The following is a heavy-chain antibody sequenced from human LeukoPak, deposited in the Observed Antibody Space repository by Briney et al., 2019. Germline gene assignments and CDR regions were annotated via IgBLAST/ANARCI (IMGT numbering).Heavy chain of an antibody. J-gene: IGHJ6*03. CDR3: ARDNWSAAAGYYYYMDV. D-gene: IGHD6-13*01. Sequence: SQTLSLTCTVSGGSISSGSYYWSWIRQPAGKGLEWVGRIYTSGSTNYNPSLKSRVTISVDTSKNQFSLSLSSVTAADTAVYYCARDNWSAAAGYYYYMDVWGKGTTVIVSS. V-gene: IGHV4-61*02. CDR1: GGSISSGSYY. CDR2: IYTSGST.